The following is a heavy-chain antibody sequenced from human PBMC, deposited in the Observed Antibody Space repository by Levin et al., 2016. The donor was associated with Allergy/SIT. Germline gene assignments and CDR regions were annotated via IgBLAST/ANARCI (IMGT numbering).Heavy chain of an antibody. CDR3: ARVRITMVRGVRYYGLDV. V-gene: IGHV2-70*11. CDR2: IDWDADK. D-gene: IGHD3-10*01. J-gene: IGHJ6*02. Sequence: WIRQPPGKALEWLARIDWDADKYYSTSLKTRLTISKDTSKNQVVLTMTNMDPVDTATYYCARVRITMVRGVRYYGLDVWGQGTTVTVSS.